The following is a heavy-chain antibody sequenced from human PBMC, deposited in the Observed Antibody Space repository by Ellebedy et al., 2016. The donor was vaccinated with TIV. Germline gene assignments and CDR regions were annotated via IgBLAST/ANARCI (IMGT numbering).Heavy chain of an antibody. V-gene: IGHV1-46*01. D-gene: IGHD6-19*01. CDR3: ARGRGSSGRYGMDV. J-gene: IGHJ6*02. CDR1: GYTFTSYY. Sequence: ASVKVSXXASGYTFTSYYMHWVRQAPGQGLEWMGIINPSGGSTSYAQKFQGRVTMTRNTSISTAYMELSSLRSEDTAVYYCARGRGSSGRYGMDVWGQGTTVTVSS. CDR2: INPSGGST.